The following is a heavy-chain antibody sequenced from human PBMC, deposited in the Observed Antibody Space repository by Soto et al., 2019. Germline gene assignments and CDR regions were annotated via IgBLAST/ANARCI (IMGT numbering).Heavy chain of an antibody. Sequence: QITLKESGPTLVKPTQTLTLTFIFSGFSLRTSGVGVGWIRQPQGKALEWLGFIYWNDDKRYSPSLKSRLTITKDTSKNQVVLTMTNMDPVDTATYYCAKSGSSGWYGWFDPWGQGTLVTVSS. CDR2: IYWNDDK. CDR1: GFSLRTSGVG. CDR3: AKSGSSGWYGWFDP. J-gene: IGHJ5*02. D-gene: IGHD6-19*01. V-gene: IGHV2-5*01.